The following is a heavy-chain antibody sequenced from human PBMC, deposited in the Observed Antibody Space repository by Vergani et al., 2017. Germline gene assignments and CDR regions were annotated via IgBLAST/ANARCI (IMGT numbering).Heavy chain of an antibody. D-gene: IGHD1-26*01. CDR1: RFTFNNYA. V-gene: IGHV3-23*01. CDR3: ASQQWELYY. CDR2: ISGSGDNT. Sequence: EVQLLESGGGLVQPGGSLRLSCAASRFTFNNYAMTWVRQAPGKGLEWVSSISGSGDNTYYADSVKGRFTVSRDNSKNTLYLRMSSLRVDDTAVYYYASQQWELYYWGQGTLVTVSS. J-gene: IGHJ4*02.